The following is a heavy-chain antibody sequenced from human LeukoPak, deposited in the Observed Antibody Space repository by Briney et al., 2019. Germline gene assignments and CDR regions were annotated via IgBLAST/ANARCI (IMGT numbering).Heavy chain of an antibody. J-gene: IGHJ4*02. CDR2: INYSGRS. CDR1: GDSLSSDY. Sequence: SETLSLTCNVSGDSLSSDYWSWIRQPPGKGLESIGYINYSGRSSYNPALKSRVTISVDTSSNQVSLKLRSVTAADTAVYYCARLDCSADACYNYWGRGSLFTVSS. D-gene: IGHD2-15*01. CDR3: ARLDCSADACYNY. V-gene: IGHV4-59*08.